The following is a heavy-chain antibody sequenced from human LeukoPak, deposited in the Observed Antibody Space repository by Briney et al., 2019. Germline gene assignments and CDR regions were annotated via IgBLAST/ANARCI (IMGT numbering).Heavy chain of an antibody. CDR1: GFTFSNAW. J-gene: IGHJ3*02. V-gene: IGHV3-23*01. CDR3: AKDRDDTGITGAFDI. Sequence: GGSLRLSCAASGFTFSNAWMSWVRQAPGKGLEWVSAISGSGGSTYYADFVKGRFTIFRDNSKNTLYLQMNSLRAEDTAVYYCAKDRDDTGITGAFDIWGQGTMVTVSS. CDR2: ISGSGGST. D-gene: IGHD3-3*01.